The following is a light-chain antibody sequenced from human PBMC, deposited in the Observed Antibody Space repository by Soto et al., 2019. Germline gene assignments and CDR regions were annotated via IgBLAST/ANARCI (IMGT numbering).Light chain of an antibody. Sequence: EIVLTQSPGTLSLSPGERATLSCRASQSVSIYLAWYQQKPGQAPRLLIYDASNRATGIPARFSGSGSGTEFTLTISSLQSEDFAVYYCHQYHNWPPAFGQGTKVDI. J-gene: IGKJ1*01. CDR3: HQYHNWPPA. CDR1: QSVSIY. CDR2: DAS. V-gene: IGKV3D-15*01.